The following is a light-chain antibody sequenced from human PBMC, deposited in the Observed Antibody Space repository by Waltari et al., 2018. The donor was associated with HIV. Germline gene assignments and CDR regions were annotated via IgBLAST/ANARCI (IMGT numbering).Light chain of an antibody. CDR3: SSYTSGDTVL. J-gene: IGLJ3*02. CDR1: NRNIGFYSL. CDR2: GVT. Sequence: QSALTQPASVSGSPGQSLTISCTGTNRNIGFYSLVSWYRQYPGKAPQLIIYGVTSRPSGVSSRFSGSKSGNTASLTISGLHVDDEADYYCSSYTSGDTVLFCGGTKLTVL. V-gene: IGLV2-14*01.